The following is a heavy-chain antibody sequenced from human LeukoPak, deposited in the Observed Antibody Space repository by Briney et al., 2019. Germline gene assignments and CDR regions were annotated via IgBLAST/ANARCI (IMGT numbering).Heavy chain of an antibody. CDR3: ASGSRYCSSTSCYSFDY. J-gene: IGHJ4*02. V-gene: IGHV4-34*01. D-gene: IGHD2-2*01. CDR2: INHSGST. Sequence: PSETLSLTCAVYGGSFSGYYWSWIRQPPGKGLEWIGEINHSGSTNYNPPLKSRVTISVDTSKNQFSLKLSSVTAADTAVYYCASGSRYCSSTSCYSFDYWGQGTLVTVSS. CDR1: GGSFSGYY.